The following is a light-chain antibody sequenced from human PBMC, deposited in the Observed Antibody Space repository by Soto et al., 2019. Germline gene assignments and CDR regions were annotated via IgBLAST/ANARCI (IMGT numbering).Light chain of an antibody. CDR3: QQSNSFPLT. CDR2: AAS. V-gene: IGKV1-12*01. J-gene: IGKJ1*01. CDR1: QDISRY. Sequence: DIQMTQSPSSVSASVGDRVTITCRASQDISRYLAWYQQKPGKAPHLLIYAASILQSGVPSRFSGSGSGTDFTLTISSLQPEDSATYYCQQSNSFPLTFGQGTKVEIK.